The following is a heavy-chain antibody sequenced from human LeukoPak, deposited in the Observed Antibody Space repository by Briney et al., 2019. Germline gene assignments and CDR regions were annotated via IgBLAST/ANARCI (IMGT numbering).Heavy chain of an antibody. CDR2: IFYSGST. D-gene: IGHD3-16*02. CDR1: GGSICSYY. V-gene: IGHV4-59*01. Sequence: SETLSLTCTVSGGSICSYYWSWIRQPPGKGLEWIGYIFYSGSTNYNPSLKSRVTTSVDTSKKQFSLKLTSVTAADTAVYYCAGKVVHVQGSNWYLNLWGRGTLVTVSS. J-gene: IGHJ2*01. CDR3: AGKVVHVQGSNWYLNL.